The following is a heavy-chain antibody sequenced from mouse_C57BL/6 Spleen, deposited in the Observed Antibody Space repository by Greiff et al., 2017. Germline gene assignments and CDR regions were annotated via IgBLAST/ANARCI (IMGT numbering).Heavy chain of an antibody. Sequence: QVQLQQPGAELVMPGASVKLSCKASGYTFTSYWMHWVKQRPGQGLEWIGEIDPSDSYTNYNQKFKGKSTLTVDKSSSTAYMQLSSLTSEDSAVYYCARNYDGYWYFDVWGTGTTVTVSS. J-gene: IGHJ1*03. CDR1: GYTFTSYW. CDR2: IDPSDSYT. CDR3: ARNYDGYWYFDV. D-gene: IGHD2-3*01. V-gene: IGHV1-69*01.